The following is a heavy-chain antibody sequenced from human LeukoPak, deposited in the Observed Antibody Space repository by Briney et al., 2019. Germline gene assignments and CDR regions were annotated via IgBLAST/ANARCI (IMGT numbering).Heavy chain of an antibody. V-gene: IGHV5-51*01. CDR1: GYSFTSYW. CDR2: IYPGDSDT. Sequence: GESLKISCKGSGYSFTSYWIGWVCQMPGKGLEWMGIIYPGDSDTRYSPSFQGQVTISADKSISTAYLQWSSLKASDTAMYYCASSRRITMVRGVTVIDYWGQGTLVTVSS. J-gene: IGHJ4*02. CDR3: ASSRRITMVRGVTVIDY. D-gene: IGHD3-10*01.